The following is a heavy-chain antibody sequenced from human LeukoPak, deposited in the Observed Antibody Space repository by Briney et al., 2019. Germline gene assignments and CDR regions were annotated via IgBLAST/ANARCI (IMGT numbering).Heavy chain of an antibody. Sequence: SETLSLTCTVSGDSISSYYWSWIRQPPGKGLEWIGSIYYSGSTYYNPSLKSRVTISVDTSKNQFSLKLSSVTAADTAVYYCARELYGDYLPEYFDLWGRGTLVTVSS. CDR2: IYYSGST. D-gene: IGHD4-17*01. CDR1: GDSISSYY. V-gene: IGHV4-59*12. CDR3: ARELYGDYLPEYFDL. J-gene: IGHJ2*01.